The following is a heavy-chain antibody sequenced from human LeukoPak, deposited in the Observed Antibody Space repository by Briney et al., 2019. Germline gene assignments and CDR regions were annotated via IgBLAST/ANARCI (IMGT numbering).Heavy chain of an antibody. CDR2: INPNSGGT. Sequence: GASVKVSCKASGYTFTGYYMHWVRQAPEQGLEWMGWINPNSGGTNYAQKFQGRVTMTRDTSISTAYMELSRLRSDDTAVYYCARVIRDIVVVPAAIQGSDPWGQGTLVTVSS. D-gene: IGHD2-2*02. V-gene: IGHV1-2*02. J-gene: IGHJ5*02. CDR3: ARVIRDIVVVPAAIQGSDP. CDR1: GYTFTGYY.